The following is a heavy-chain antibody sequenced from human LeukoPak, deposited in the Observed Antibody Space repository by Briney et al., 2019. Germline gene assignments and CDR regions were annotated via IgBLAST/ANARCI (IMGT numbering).Heavy chain of an antibody. CDR3: ARGSIAVAGLDY. J-gene: IGHJ4*02. CDR2: ISGSGGST. CDR1: GFTFSSYA. Sequence: GGSLRLSCAASGFTFSSYAMSWVRQAPGKGLEWVSAISGSGGSTYYADSVKGRFTISRDNAKNTLYLQMNSLRAEDTAVYYCARGSIAVAGLDYWGQGTLVTVSS. V-gene: IGHV3-23*01. D-gene: IGHD6-19*01.